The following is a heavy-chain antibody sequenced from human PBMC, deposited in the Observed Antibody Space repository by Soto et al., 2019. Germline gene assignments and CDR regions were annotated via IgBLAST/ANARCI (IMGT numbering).Heavy chain of an antibody. V-gene: IGHV3-23*01. Sequence: GGSLRLSCAASEFSFSSYAMSWVRQAPGKGLEWVSGILSSGGSTYYADSVKGRFTISRDNSKNELYLQMNSLRAEDTAVYYCAKSRNWNFYDRGGYYVLVLGHWGQGSLVTVSS. J-gene: IGHJ4*02. D-gene: IGHD3-22*01. CDR3: AKSRNWNFYDRGGYYVLVLGH. CDR2: ILSSGGST. CDR1: EFSFSSYA.